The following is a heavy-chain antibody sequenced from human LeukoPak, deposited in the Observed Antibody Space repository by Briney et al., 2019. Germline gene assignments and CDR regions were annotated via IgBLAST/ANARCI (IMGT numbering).Heavy chain of an antibody. CDR2: ISGSGGST. Sequence: GGSLRLSCAASGFTFSSYAMSWVRQAPGKGLEWVSVISGSGGSTYYADSVKGRFTISRDNSKNTLYLQMNSLRAEDTAVYYCAKVRYSSGWYTYSPDYWGQGTLVTVSS. V-gene: IGHV3-23*01. CDR3: AKVRYSSGWYTYSPDY. D-gene: IGHD6-19*01. CDR1: GFTFSSYA. J-gene: IGHJ4*02.